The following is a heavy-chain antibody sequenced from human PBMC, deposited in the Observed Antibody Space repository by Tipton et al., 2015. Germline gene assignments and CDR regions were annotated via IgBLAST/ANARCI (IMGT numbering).Heavy chain of an antibody. CDR2: VYNTGTT. V-gene: IGHV4-38-2*01. D-gene: IGHD3-10*01. CDR3: VRGLLLWFGMSDY. Sequence: TLSLTCDVSGPSISSGYQWGWIRQPPGKGLEWIGNVYNTGTTYHNPSLKSRITISVSTSKNQFSLRLSSVSAADTAVYYCVRGLLLWFGMSDYWGRGTLVTVSS. J-gene: IGHJ4*02. CDR1: GPSISSGYQ.